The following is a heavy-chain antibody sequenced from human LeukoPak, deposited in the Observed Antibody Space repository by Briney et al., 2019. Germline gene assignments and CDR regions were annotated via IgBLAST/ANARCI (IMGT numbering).Heavy chain of an antibody. J-gene: IGHJ4*02. CDR3: ARDNGGKYDY. V-gene: IGHV6-1*01. D-gene: IGHD2-8*01. Sequence: SQTLSLTCAISGDSVSSNSAAWNWIRQSPSRGLEWLGRTYYRSKWYNDYAVSLKSRITINPDTSKNQFSLKLTSVTAADTAVYYCARDNGGKYDYWGQGTLVTVSS. CDR2: TYYRSKWYN. CDR1: GDSVSSNSAA.